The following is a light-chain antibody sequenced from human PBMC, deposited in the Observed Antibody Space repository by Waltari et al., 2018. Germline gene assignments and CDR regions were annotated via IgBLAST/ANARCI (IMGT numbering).Light chain of an antibody. CDR3: CPHAPPPVT. V-gene: IGKV4-1*01. J-gene: IGKJ2*01. CDR1: QSLSYGFDSKIY. CDR2: WAS. Sequence: DIVMTQAPDSLAVSLGERATITCKSSQSLSYGFDSKIYLNWYQQKPGQPPKLLIYWASLRASGVPDRFSRSRSRARSTLCIGILQAYGVTVSSCCPHAPPPVTFGHRTKLQIK.